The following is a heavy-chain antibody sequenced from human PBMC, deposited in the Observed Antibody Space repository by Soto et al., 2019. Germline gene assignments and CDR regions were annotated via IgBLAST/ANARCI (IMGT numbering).Heavy chain of an antibody. CDR2: IKNKANSYTT. D-gene: IGHD6-19*01. Sequence: EVQLVESGGGLVQPEGSLRLSCAASGFTFSDHYMDWVRQAPGKGLEWVGSIKNKANSYTTEYAAPVKGRFIISRDDSKNTVFLQMNRLNTDDPAVDYCTPVRLGRIRPSDYWGQGILVTVSA. CDR3: TPVRLGRIRPSDY. V-gene: IGHV3-72*01. CDR1: GFTFSDHY. J-gene: IGHJ4*02.